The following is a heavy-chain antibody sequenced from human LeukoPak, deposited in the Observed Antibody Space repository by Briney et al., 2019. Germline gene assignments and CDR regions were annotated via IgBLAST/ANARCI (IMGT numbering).Heavy chain of an antibody. V-gene: IGHV4-4*07. D-gene: IGHD6-19*01. CDR1: GGFISSYY. CDR3: ARDKVPSGWEKGGYYYYYMDV. Sequence: PSETLSLTCTVSGGFISSYYWSWIRQPAGKGLEWIGRIYTSGSTNYNPSLKSRVTMSVDTSKNQFSLKLSSVTAADTAVYYCARDKVPSGWEKGGYYYYYMDVWGKGTTVTISS. CDR2: IYTSGST. J-gene: IGHJ6*03.